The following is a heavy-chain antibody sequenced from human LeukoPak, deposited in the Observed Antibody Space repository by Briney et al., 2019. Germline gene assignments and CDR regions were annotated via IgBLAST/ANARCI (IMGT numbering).Heavy chain of an antibody. CDR3: AKHDEAIVGAPDY. V-gene: IGHV3-23*01. CDR2: ISGSGGST. J-gene: IGHJ4*02. D-gene: IGHD1-26*01. Sequence: GGSLRLSCAASGFTFSSYAMSWVRQAPGKGLEWVSAISGSGGSTYYADSVKGRFTISRDNSKNTLYLQMNSLRAEETAVYYCAKHDEAIVGAPDYWGQGTLVTVSS. CDR1: GFTFSSYA.